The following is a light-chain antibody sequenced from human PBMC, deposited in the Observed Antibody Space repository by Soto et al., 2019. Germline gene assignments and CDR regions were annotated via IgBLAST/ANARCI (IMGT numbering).Light chain of an antibody. V-gene: IGLV2-8*01. CDR1: SRDVGAYPY. CDR3: SSYAGSNDFYV. J-gene: IGLJ1*01. CDR2: EVT. Sequence: QAALTQLPSAKGSPGQSVTISCTGTSRDVGAYPYVAWYQHHPDNAPKLMIFEVTKRHSGDPDRFSGYQSGITASLTVSGLQAEDEAYYFCSSYAGSNDFYVFGTGTKVTVL.